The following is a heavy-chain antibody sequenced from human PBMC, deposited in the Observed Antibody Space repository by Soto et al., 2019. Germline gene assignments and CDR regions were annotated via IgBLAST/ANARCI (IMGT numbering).Heavy chain of an antibody. Sequence: LSLTCNVSGGPIKTGDYYWNWIRQPPGKGLEWIGYVFYSGATNYSPSLKSRAAISMYTSKNQFSLSLTSVTAADTAVYYCARAGFSYGHLLFWGQGIRVTVSS. CDR3: ARAGFSYGHLLF. CDR2: VFYSGAT. CDR1: GGPIKTGDYY. J-gene: IGHJ4*02. D-gene: IGHD3-10*01. V-gene: IGHV4-30-4*01.